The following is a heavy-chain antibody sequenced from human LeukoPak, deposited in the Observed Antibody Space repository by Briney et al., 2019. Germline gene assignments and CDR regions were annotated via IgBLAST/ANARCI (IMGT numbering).Heavy chain of an antibody. CDR1: GFTFSSYA. CDR2: ISYDGSNK. Sequence: PGRSLRLSCAASGFTFSSYAMYWVRQAPGKGLEWVAVISYDGSNKYYADSVKGRFTVSRDNSKNTLYLQMNSLRAEDTAVYYCARARSGWYLGQFDYWGQGTLVTVSS. D-gene: IGHD6-19*01. CDR3: ARARSGWYLGQFDY. V-gene: IGHV3-30*04. J-gene: IGHJ4*02.